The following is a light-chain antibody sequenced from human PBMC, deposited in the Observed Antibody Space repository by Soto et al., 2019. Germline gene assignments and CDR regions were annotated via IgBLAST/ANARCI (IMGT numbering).Light chain of an antibody. J-gene: IGKJ5*01. CDR2: DAS. CDR1: ESVFGH. V-gene: IGKV3D-15*01. Sequence: EVVLTQSPATLSLSPGERATLSCSASESVFGHLAWYQHKPGQAPRLLIYDASNRATGVPARFSGSGSGTEFTLTISSLQSEDFAVYYCQQYNNWPRTFGQGTRPEI. CDR3: QQYNNWPRT.